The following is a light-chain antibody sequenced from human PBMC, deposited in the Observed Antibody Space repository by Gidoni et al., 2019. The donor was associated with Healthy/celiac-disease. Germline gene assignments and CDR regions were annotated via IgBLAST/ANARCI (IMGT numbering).Light chain of an antibody. CDR3: QSYDSSLSGPYVV. V-gene: IGLV1-40*01. Sequence: QSVLTQPPSLSGAPGPRVTISCTGSSPNLGAGHDVHWYQQLPGTAPKLLIYGNSHRPSGVPDRFSGSKSGTSASLAITGLQAEDEADYYCQSYDSSLSGPYVVFGGGTKLTVL. CDR2: GNS. J-gene: IGLJ2*01. CDR1: SPNLGAGHD.